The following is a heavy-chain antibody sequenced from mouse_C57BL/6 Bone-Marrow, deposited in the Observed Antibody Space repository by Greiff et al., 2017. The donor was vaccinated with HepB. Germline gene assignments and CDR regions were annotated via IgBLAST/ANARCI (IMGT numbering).Heavy chain of an antibody. Sequence: EVKLMESGGGLVQPGGSLSLSCAASGFTFTDYYMSWVRQPPGKALEWLGFIRNKANGYTTEYSASVKGRFTISRDNSKSILYLQMNALRAEDSATYDCARYEDSNHAYYYAMDYWGQGTSVTVSS. CDR3: ARYEDSNHAYYYAMDY. V-gene: IGHV7-3*01. CDR2: IRNKANGYTT. D-gene: IGHD2-5*01. CDR1: GFTFTDYY. J-gene: IGHJ4*01.